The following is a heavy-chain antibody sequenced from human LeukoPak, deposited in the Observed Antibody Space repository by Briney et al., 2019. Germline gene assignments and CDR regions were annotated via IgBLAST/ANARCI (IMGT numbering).Heavy chain of an antibody. D-gene: IGHD6-19*01. V-gene: IGHV4-59*01. J-gene: IGHJ6*03. CDR3: ARDEIAVADSRYMDV. CDR1: GGSISSYY. CDR2: IYYSGST. Sequence: SETLSLTCTVSGGSISSYYWSWIWQPPGKGLEWIGYIYYSGSTNYNPSLKSRFTISVDTSKNQFSLKLSSVTAADTAVYYCARDEIAVADSRYMDVWGKGTTVTVSS.